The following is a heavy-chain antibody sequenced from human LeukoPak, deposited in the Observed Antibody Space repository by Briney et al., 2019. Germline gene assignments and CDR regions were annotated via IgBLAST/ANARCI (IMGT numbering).Heavy chain of an antibody. CDR1: GFTFSSYS. CDR3: ARESESYDSTGSTFDY. D-gene: IGHD3-22*01. Sequence: PGGSLRLSCAASGFTFSSYSMNWVRQAPGKGLEWVSSISSSSSSYIYYADSVKGRFTISRDNAKNSLYLQMNSLRAEDTAVYYCARESESYDSTGSTFDYWGQGTLVTVSS. V-gene: IGHV3-21*01. J-gene: IGHJ4*02. CDR2: ISSSSSSYI.